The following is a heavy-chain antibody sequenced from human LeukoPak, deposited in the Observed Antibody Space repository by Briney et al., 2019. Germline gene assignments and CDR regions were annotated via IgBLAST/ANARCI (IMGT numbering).Heavy chain of an antibody. V-gene: IGHV4-59*08. J-gene: IGHJ3*02. Sequence: SSETLSLTCTVSGGSISSYYWSWIRQPPGKGLEWIGYIYYSGSTNYNPSLKSRVTISVDTSKNQFSLKLSSVTAADTAVYYCARHWAAVRKFDAFDIWGQGTMVTVSS. CDR1: GGSISSYY. D-gene: IGHD3-10*01. CDR2: IYYSGST. CDR3: ARHWAAVRKFDAFDI.